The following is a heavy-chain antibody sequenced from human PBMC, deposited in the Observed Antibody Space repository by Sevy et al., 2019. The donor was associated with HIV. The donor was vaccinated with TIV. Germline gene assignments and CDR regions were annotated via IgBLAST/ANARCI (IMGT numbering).Heavy chain of an antibody. CDR2: ISSSSSYI. CDR1: GFTFSSYS. V-gene: IGHV3-21*01. Sequence: GGSLRLSCAASGFTFSSYSMNWVRQAPGKGLEWVSSISSSSSYIYYADSVKGRFTISRDNAKNSLYLQMNSLRAEDTAVYYCARGGEYYDSSGITDYWDQGTLVTVSS. J-gene: IGHJ4*02. CDR3: ARGGEYYDSSGITDY. D-gene: IGHD3-22*01.